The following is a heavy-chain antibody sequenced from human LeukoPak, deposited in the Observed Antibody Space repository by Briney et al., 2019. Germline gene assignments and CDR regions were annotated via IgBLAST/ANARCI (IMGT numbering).Heavy chain of an antibody. CDR1: GFTFSSYS. Sequence: GGSLRLSCAASGFTFSSYSMNWVRQAPGKGLEWVSSISSSSSYIYYADSVKGRFTISRDNAKNSLYLQMNSLRAEDTAVYYCARAGPEAGYSFDYWGQGTLVTVSS. CDR3: ARAGPEAGYSFDY. CDR2: ISSSSSYI. J-gene: IGHJ4*02. V-gene: IGHV3-21*01. D-gene: IGHD3-9*01.